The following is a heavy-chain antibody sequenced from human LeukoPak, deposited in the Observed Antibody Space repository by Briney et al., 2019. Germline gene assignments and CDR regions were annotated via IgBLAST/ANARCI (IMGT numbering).Heavy chain of an antibody. J-gene: IGHJ3*02. V-gene: IGHV5-51*01. CDR2: IYPGDSDT. CDR1: GYSFTSYW. CDR3: ARRMAAYMERAFDI. Sequence: GESLKISCKGSGYSFTSYWIGWVRQMPGKGLEWMGIIYPGDSDTRYSPSFQGQVTISADKSISAAYLQWSSLKASDTAMYYCARRMAAYMERAFDIWGQGTMVAVSS. D-gene: IGHD2-15*01.